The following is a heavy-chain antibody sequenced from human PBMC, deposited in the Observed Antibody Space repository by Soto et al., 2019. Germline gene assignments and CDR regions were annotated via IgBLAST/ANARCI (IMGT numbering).Heavy chain of an antibody. J-gene: IGHJ5*02. D-gene: IGHD5-12*01. Sequence: QVHLVQSGVEVKTPGASVKVSCQASGYTFFTYDISWGRQAPGQGLEWRGWISTYSGDTKYAQKFQGRVTMTTDTSMTTAYLELRTLRSADTAVYYSARHHGPTTSENWFEPWCQGTLVTVSS. V-gene: IGHV1-18*01. CDR1: GYTFFTYD. CDR3: ARHHGPTTSENWFEP. CDR2: ISTYSGDT.